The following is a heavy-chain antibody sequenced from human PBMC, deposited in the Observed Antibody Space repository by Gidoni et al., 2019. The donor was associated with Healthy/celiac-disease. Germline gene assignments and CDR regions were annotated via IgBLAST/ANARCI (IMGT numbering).Heavy chain of an antibody. J-gene: IGHJ6*02. CDR1: GGSISSHY. D-gene: IGHD3-16*01. CDR2: LYYSGST. Sequence: QVQLQESGPGRVKPSANLSLTCTVPGGSISSHYWSWIRQPPGKGLEWIGYLYYSGSTNYNPALKSRVTISVDTSKNQFSLKLSSVTAADTAVYYCARTYRGGMDVWGQGTTVTVSS. CDR3: ARTYRGGMDV. V-gene: IGHV4-59*11.